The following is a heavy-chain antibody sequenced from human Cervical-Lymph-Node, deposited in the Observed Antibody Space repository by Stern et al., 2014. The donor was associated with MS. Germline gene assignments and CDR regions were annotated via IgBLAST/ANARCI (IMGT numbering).Heavy chain of an antibody. J-gene: IGHJ4*02. D-gene: IGHD3-3*01. Sequence: MQLVESGGGLVKPGGSLRLSCAASGFTFSDYYMSWIRQAPGKELEWVSSISSSGRNVYYADSVKGRFTISREHATTSLYLQMHSLRAEDTAVYYWARDSTYDFWSGYFPLSDYWGQGTLVTVSS. CDR3: ARDSTYDFWSGYFPLSDY. CDR2: ISSSGRNV. V-gene: IGHV3-11*01. CDR1: GFTFSDYY.